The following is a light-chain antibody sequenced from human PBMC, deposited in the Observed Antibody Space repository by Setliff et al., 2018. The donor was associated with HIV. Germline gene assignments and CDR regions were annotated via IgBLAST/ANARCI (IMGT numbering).Light chain of an antibody. V-gene: IGLV2-14*01. CDR3: SSYTTRGTRV. CDR2: EVN. Sequence: QSALTQPASVSGSPGQSITISCTGTSSDVGGYDYVSWYQHNPGKAPKLIIYEVNDRPSGVSNRFSGSKSGNTASLTISGLQAEDEADYYCSSYTTRGTRVFGGGTKVTVL. CDR1: SSDVGGYDY. J-gene: IGLJ3*02.